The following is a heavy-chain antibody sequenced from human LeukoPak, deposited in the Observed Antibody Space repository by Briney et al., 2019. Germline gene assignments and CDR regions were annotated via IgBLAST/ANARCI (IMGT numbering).Heavy chain of an antibody. CDR1: GGSFSGYY. Sequence: SETLSLTCAVYGGSFSGYYWSWIRQPPGKGLEWIGEINHSGSTNYNPSLKSRVTISVDTSKNQFSLKLSSVTAADTAVYHCTQEGIGSDYWGQGTLVTVSS. CDR3: TQEGIGSDY. V-gene: IGHV4-34*01. D-gene: IGHD6-13*01. J-gene: IGHJ4*02. CDR2: INHSGST.